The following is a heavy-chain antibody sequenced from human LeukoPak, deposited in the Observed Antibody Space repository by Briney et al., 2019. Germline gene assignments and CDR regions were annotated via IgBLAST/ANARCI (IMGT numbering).Heavy chain of an antibody. D-gene: IGHD1-26*01. J-gene: IGHJ6*02. CDR1: GGSFSSYY. CDR3: ARGRSNYYGMDV. Sequence: SETLSLTCAVYGGSFSSYYWNWIRRPPGKGLEWIGYIYYNGNTNYSPSLKSRVTMSVDTSKNLFSLKVSSVTAADTAVYYCARGRSNYYGMDVWGQGTTVTVSS. CDR2: IYYNGNT. V-gene: IGHV4-59*01.